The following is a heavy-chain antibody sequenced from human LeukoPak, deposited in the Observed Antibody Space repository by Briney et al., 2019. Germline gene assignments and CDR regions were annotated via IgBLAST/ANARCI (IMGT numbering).Heavy chain of an antibody. Sequence: SETLSLTCTVSGGSISSYYWSWIRQPPGKGLEWIGYIYYSGSTSYNPSLKSRVTILVDKSKNQFSLKLSSVTAADTAVYYCARVIMYGDYNWFDPWGQGTLVTVSS. CDR3: ARVIMYGDYNWFDP. D-gene: IGHD4-17*01. J-gene: IGHJ5*02. V-gene: IGHV4-59*01. CDR1: GGSISSYY. CDR2: IYYSGST.